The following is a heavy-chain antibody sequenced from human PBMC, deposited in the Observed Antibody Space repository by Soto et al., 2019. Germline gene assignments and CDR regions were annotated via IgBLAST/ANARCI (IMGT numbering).Heavy chain of an antibody. CDR2: INPSGGST. Sequence: ASVKVSCKASGYTFTSYYMHWVRQAPGQGLEWMGIINPSGGSTSYAQKFQGRVTMTRDTSTSTVYMELSSLRSEDTAVYYCAKGGTAMVTGPRLYYFDYWGQGTLVTV. CDR1: GYTFTSYY. CDR3: AKGGTAMVTGPRLYYFDY. D-gene: IGHD5-18*01. V-gene: IGHV1-46*01. J-gene: IGHJ4*02.